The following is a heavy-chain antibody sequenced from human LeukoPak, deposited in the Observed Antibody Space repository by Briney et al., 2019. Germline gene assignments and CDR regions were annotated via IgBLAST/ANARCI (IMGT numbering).Heavy chain of an antibody. Sequence: GGSLRLSCAASGFTFSNAWMSWVRQAPGKGLEWVSSISSSSSYIYYADSVKGRFTISRDNAKNSLYLQMNSLRAEDTAVYYCACTYGSGSYFYYYYGMDVWGQGTTVTVSS. CDR1: GFTFSNAW. D-gene: IGHD3-10*01. V-gene: IGHV3-21*01. CDR3: ACTYGSGSYFYYYYGMDV. J-gene: IGHJ6*02. CDR2: ISSSSSYI.